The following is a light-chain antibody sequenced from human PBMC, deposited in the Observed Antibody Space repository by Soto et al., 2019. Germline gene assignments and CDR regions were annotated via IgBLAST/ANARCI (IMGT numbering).Light chain of an antibody. CDR2: GAS. CDR1: QSVSSN. CDR3: QQYNNLRVT. V-gene: IGKV3-15*01. J-gene: IGKJ4*01. Sequence: EIVMTQSPATLSVSPGERATLSCRASQSVSSNLAWYQQKPGQAPRLLIYGASTRATGIPARFSGSGSGTEFTLTISSLQSEDVAVYYCQQYNNLRVTFGGGTKVEIK.